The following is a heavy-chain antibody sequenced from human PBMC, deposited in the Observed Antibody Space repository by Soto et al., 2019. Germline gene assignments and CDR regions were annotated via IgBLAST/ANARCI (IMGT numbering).Heavy chain of an antibody. V-gene: IGHV3-20*01. Sequence: EVQLVESGGGVVRPGGSLRLSCAASGFTFDDYGMSWVREAPGKGLEWVAGVHWNGGSRGYADSVKGRFTISRNNAKSSRYLQMCSRRAEDTALNHCARSNCYSDFWCPYDYWGQETLVTVPS. CDR2: VHWNGGSR. CDR3: ARSNCYSDFWCPYDY. D-gene: IGHD3-3*01. J-gene: IGHJ4*02. CDR1: GFTFDDYG.